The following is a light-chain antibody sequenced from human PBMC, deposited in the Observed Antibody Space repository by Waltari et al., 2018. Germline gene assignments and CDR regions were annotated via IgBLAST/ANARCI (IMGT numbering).Light chain of an antibody. CDR1: PRVNTN. Sequence: VVTQSTATLSVSPWEKVTLSCRASPRVNTNLAWYQQKPGKAPRLLIFAASTRAPGIPSRFGGSGSGTEFTLTITSLQFEDVGVYFCQQYHKWPPGGFGGGTKVEIE. CDR3: QQYHKWPPGG. J-gene: IGKJ4*01. V-gene: IGKV3-15*01. CDR2: AAS.